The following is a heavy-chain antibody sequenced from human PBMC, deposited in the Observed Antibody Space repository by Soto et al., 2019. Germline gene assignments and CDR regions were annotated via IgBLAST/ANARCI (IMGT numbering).Heavy chain of an antibody. CDR2: FDPEDGET. D-gene: IGHD6-19*01. V-gene: IGHV1-24*01. Sequence: ASVKVSCKVSGYTLTELSMHWVRQAPGKGLEWMGGFDPEDGETIYAQKFQGRVTMTEDTSTDTAYMELSSLRSEDTAVYYCATGGGIAVAKNNWFDPWGQGTLVTAPQ. CDR3: ATGGGIAVAKNNWFDP. CDR1: GYTLTELS. J-gene: IGHJ5*02.